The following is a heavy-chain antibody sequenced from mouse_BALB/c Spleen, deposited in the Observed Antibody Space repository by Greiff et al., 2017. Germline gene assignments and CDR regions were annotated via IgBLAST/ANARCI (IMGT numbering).Heavy chain of an antibody. V-gene: IGHV14-4*02. Sequence: EVKLMESGAELVRSGASVKLSCTASGFNIKDYYMHWVKQRPEQGLEWIGWIDPENGDTEYAPKFQGKATMTADTSSNTAYLQLSSLTSEDTAVYYCNYYGNYGYFDYWGQGTTLTVSS. CDR1: GFNIKDYY. CDR2: IDPENGDT. J-gene: IGHJ2*01. D-gene: IGHD2-1*01. CDR3: NYYGNYGYFDY.